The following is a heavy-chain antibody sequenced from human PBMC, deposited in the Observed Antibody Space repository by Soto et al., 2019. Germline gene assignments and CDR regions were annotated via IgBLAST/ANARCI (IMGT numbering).Heavy chain of an antibody. CDR3: AREPYDITGNRIDS. CDR1: GGSISGDYY. V-gene: IGHV4-30-4*01. CDR2: VYHTGST. J-gene: IGHJ5*01. D-gene: IGHD3-22*01. Sequence: PSETLSLTCTVSGGSISGDYYCNCMRQAPGKGLEWIGYVYHTGSTYHNPSLKSRGSISVDTSNNQFSLKLSSVTAADTAVYFCAREPYDITGNRIDSWGQGIPVTVSS.